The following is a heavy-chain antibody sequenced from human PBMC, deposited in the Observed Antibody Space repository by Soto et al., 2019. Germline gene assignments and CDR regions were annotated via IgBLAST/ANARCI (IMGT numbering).Heavy chain of an antibody. J-gene: IGHJ4*02. D-gene: IGHD6-13*01. Sequence: SGPTLVNPTETLTLTCTVSGFSLSNARMGVSWIRQPPGKALEWLAHIFSNDEKSYSTSLKGRLTISKDTSKSQVVPTMTNMDPVDTATYYCARSAKGIAAAGTFDYWGQGTLVTVSS. V-gene: IGHV2-26*01. CDR2: IFSNDEK. CDR1: GFSLSNARMG. CDR3: ARSAKGIAAAGTFDY.